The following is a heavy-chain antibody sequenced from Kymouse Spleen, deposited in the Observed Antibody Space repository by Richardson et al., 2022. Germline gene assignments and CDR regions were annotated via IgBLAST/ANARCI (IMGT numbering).Heavy chain of an antibody. CDR3: ARDPPRITMVRGVHDAFDI. Sequence: EVQLVESGGGLIQPGGSLRLSCAASGFTVSSNYMSWVRQAPGKGLEWVSVIYSCGSTYYADSVKGRFTISRDNSKNTLYLQMNSLRAEDTAVYYCARDPPRITMVRGVHDAFDIWGQGTMVTVSS. D-gene: IGHD3-10*01. V-gene: IGHV3-66*03. J-gene: IGHJ3*02. CDR1: GFTVSSNY. CDR2: IYSCGST.